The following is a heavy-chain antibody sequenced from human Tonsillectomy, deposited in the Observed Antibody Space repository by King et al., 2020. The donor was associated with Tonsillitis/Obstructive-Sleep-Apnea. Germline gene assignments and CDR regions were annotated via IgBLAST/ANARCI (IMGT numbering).Heavy chain of an antibody. CDR1: GGSISSSSYY. J-gene: IGHJ4*02. V-gene: IGHV4-39*01. CDR2: IYYSGST. D-gene: IGHD3-3*01. Sequence: QLQESGPGLVKPSETLPLTCTVSGGSISSSSYYWGWIRQPPGKGLEWIGSIYYSGSTYYNPSLKSRVTISVDTSKNQFSLKLSSVTAADTAVYYCARGAVTIFGVVITAITGGRFDYWGQGTLVTVSS. CDR3: ARGAVTIFGVVITAITGGRFDY.